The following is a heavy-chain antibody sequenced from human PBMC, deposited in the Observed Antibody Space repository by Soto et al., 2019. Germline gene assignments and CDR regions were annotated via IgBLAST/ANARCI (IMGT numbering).Heavy chain of an antibody. CDR2: ISWNSGSI. CDR3: AKDMASIAARPPYYFDY. CDR1: GFTFDDYA. J-gene: IGHJ4*02. D-gene: IGHD6-6*01. Sequence: GGSLRLSCAASGFTFDDYAMHWVRQAPGKGLEWVSGISWNSGSIGYADSVKGRFTISRDNAKNSLYLQMNSLRAEDTALYYCAKDMASIAARPPYYFDYWGQGTLVTVSS. V-gene: IGHV3-9*01.